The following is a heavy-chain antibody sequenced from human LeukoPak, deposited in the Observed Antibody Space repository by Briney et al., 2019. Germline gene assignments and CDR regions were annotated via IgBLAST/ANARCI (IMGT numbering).Heavy chain of an antibody. Sequence: ASVKVSCKASGYIYTNYGINWVRQAPGQGLGWMGWINTYNGNTNYAPKLHGRVTMTTDTPTSTAYMELTSLRFDDTAIYYCARDPTPSDGDYPPDHFDYWGQGTLVTVSS. J-gene: IGHJ4*02. D-gene: IGHD4-17*01. CDR3: ARDPTPSDGDYPPDHFDY. V-gene: IGHV1-18*01. CDR1: GYIYTNYG. CDR2: INTYNGNT.